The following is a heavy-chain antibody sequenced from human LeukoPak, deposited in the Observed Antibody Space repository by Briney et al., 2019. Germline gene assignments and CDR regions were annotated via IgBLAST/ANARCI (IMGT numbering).Heavy chain of an antibody. V-gene: IGHV4-39*01. J-gene: IGHJ4*02. Sequence: PSETLSLTCTVSGGSISSSSYYWGWIRQPPGKGLEWIGSIYYSGSTYYNPSLKSRVTISVDTSKNQFSLKLSSVTAADTAVYYCARGNTTNVPDYWGQGTLVTVSS. CDR1: GGSISSSSYY. D-gene: IGHD2-2*01. CDR2: IYYSGST. CDR3: ARGNTTNVPDY.